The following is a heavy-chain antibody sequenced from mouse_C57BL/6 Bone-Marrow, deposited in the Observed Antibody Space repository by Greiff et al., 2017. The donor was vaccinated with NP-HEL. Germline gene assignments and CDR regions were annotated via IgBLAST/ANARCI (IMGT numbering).Heavy chain of an antibody. Sequence: EVKLQESGPGLVKPSQPVFLPCTVTGISITSGTYRWRWIRQFPGNKLVWIGYIYYSGTITYHPSLTSRTTITRATPKHQFILAMSSLPAEVTATYYCVREVPLFGSSYWYFDVWGTGTTVTVSS. CDR3: VREVPLFGSSYWYFDV. CDR2: IYYSGTI. CDR1: GISITSGTYR. J-gene: IGHJ1*03. V-gene: IGHV3-5*01. D-gene: IGHD1-1*01.